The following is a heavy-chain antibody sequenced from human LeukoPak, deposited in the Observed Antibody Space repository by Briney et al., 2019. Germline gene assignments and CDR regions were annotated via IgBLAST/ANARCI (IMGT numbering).Heavy chain of an antibody. D-gene: IGHD1-26*01. CDR1: GGSISSYY. V-gene: IGHV4-4*07. CDR2: IYTSRST. Sequence: SETLSLTCTVSGGSISSYYWGWIRQPAAKGLEWIGRIYTSRSTNYNPSLKSRVTMSVDTSKNQFSLKLSSVTAADTAVYYCAREIPLVGATDYWGQGTLVTVSS. CDR3: AREIPLVGATDY. J-gene: IGHJ4*02.